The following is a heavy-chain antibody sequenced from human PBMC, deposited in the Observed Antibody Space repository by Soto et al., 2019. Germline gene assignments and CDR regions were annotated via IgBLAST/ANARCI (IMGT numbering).Heavy chain of an antibody. CDR2: INHSGST. CDR1: GGSFSGYY. Sequence: SETLSLTCAVYGGSFSGYYWSWIRQPPGKGLEWIGEINHSGSTNYNPSLKSRVTISVDTSKNQFSLKLSSVTAADTAVYYCAGGYYYDSSGYLSGMDVWGQGTTVTVS. V-gene: IGHV4-34*01. CDR3: AGGYYYDSSGYLSGMDV. D-gene: IGHD3-22*01. J-gene: IGHJ6*02.